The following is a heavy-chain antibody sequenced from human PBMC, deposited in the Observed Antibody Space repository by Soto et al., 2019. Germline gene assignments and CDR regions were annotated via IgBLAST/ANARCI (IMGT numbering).Heavy chain of an antibody. D-gene: IGHD3-10*01. CDR2: VYWDDDN. J-gene: IGHJ5*02. CDR1: GFSLTTYGVG. V-gene: IGHV2-5*02. Sequence: QITLKESGPTLVEPTQTLTLTCTFSGFSLTTYGVGVGWVRQPPGKALEWLAFVYWDDDNRYSPSLKSRLASSKDTSKKQVFLTMSNMDPVDTATYYCAFRSRHSGNWDGGCFAPWGQGILVTVSS. CDR3: AFRSRHSGNWDGGCFAP.